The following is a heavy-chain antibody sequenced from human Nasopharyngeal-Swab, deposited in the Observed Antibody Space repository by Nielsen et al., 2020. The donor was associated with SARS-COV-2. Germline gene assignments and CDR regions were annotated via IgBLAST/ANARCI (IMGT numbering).Heavy chain of an antibody. CDR2: MNPNSGNT. CDR1: GYTFTSYD. V-gene: IGHV1-8*01. CDR3: ARDSLIMIVVVGWAFDI. J-gene: IGHJ3*02. Sequence: ASVNVSCKASGYTFTSYDINCVRQATGQGLEWMGWMNPNSGNTGYAQKFQGRVTMTRNTSISTAYMELSSLRSDDTAVYYCARDSLIMIVVVGWAFDIWGQGTMVTVSS. D-gene: IGHD3-22*01.